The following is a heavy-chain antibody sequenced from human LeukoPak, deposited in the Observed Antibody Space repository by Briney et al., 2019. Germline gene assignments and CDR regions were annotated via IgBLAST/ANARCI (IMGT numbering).Heavy chain of an antibody. J-gene: IGHJ5*02. CDR2: INPNSGGT. V-gene: IGHV1-2*02. CDR1: GYTFTGYY. D-gene: IGHD5-12*01. Sequence: ASVKVSCKASGYTFTGYYMHWVRQAPGQGLEWMGWINPNSGGTNYAQKFQGRVTMTRDTSISTAYMELSRLRSDDTAVYYCARDGPPIYLISSDLVATTYWFDPWGQGTLVTVSS. CDR3: ARDGPPIYLISSDLVATTYWFDP.